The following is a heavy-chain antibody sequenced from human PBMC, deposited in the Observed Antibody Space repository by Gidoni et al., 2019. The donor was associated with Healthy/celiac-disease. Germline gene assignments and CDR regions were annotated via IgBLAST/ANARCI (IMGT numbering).Heavy chain of an antibody. D-gene: IGHD2-15*01. Sequence: QVQLVESGGGVVQPGRSLRLSCAASGFTFSSYAMNWVRQAPGKGLEWVAVISYDGSNKYYADSVKGRFTISRDNSKNTLYLQMNSLRAEDTAVYYCARDALGYCSGGSCSLYYWGQGTLATVSS. J-gene: IGHJ4*02. V-gene: IGHV3-30*04. CDR1: GFTFSSYA. CDR2: ISYDGSNK. CDR3: ARDALGYCSGGSCSLYY.